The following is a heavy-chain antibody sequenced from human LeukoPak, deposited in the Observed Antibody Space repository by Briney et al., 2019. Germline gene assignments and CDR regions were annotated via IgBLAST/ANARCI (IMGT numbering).Heavy chain of an antibody. J-gene: IGHJ5*02. D-gene: IGHD6-13*01. CDR1: GGSISSSSYY. CDR3: ARRTLGEQQLVDWFDP. CDR2: IYYSGST. V-gene: IGHV4-39*01. Sequence: SETLSLTCTVSGGSISSSSYYWGWIRQPPGQGLEWIGSIYYSGSTYYNPSLKSRVTISVDTSKNQFSLKLSSVTAADTAVYYCARRTLGEQQLVDWFDPWGQGTLVTVSS.